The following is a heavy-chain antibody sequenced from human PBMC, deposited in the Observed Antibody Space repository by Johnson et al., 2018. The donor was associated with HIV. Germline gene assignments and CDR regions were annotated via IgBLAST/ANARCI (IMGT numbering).Heavy chain of an antibody. CDR1: GFTFSSYW. CDR3: ARDPDLDAFDI. D-gene: IGHD1-14*01. V-gene: IGHV3-7*05. Sequence: VQLVESGGGLVQPGGSQRLSCAASGFTFSSYWMSWVRQAPGKGLEWMANIKQDGSEKYYVDSVRGRFTISRDNAKNSLYLQMNSLRAEDTAVYYCARDPDLDAFDIWGQGTMVTVSS. CDR2: IKQDGSEK. J-gene: IGHJ3*02.